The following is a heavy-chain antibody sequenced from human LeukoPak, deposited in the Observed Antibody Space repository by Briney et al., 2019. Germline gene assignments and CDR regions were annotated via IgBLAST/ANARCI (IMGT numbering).Heavy chain of an antibody. CDR2: IYPGDSGT. CDR1: GYSFTSYW. J-gene: IGHJ5*02. CDR3: GRGGGGSGIADWFDP. Sequence: GESLKISCKGSGYSFTSYWIGWVRQMPGKGLEWMGIIYPGDSGTRYSPSFQGQVTISVDKSISTAYLQWSSLKASDTAMYYCGRGGGGSGIADWFDPWGQGTLVTVSS. V-gene: IGHV5-51*01. D-gene: IGHD6-13*01.